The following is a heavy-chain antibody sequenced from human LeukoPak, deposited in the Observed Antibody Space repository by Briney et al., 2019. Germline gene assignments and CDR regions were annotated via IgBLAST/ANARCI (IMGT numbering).Heavy chain of an antibody. J-gene: IGHJ5*02. Sequence: GGSLRLSCAASGFTFSSYAMNWVRQAPGKGLEWVSAITGSGGRTYYADSVKGRFTISRDNSKNTLYLQMNSLRVEDTSVYYCYYASGSYPWGQGTLVTVSS. CDR3: YYASGSYP. CDR2: ITGSGGRT. V-gene: IGHV3-23*01. D-gene: IGHD3-10*01. CDR1: GFTFSSYA.